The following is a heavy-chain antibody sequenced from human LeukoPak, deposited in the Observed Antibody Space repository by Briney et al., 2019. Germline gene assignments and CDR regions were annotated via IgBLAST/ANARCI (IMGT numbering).Heavy chain of an antibody. D-gene: IGHD3-10*01. CDR1: GYXFTRYF. CDR2: IIPSGGST. V-gene: IGHV1-46*04. CDR3: ARGKVVTMVRGVIITYFDY. J-gene: IGHJ4*02. Sequence: SVKVSCKASGYXFTRYFIHWVRQAPGQGLEWMGLIIPSGGSTSYAQKLKGRVTMTRDTSTSTVYMQLSSLRSEDTAVYYCARGKVVTMVRGVIITYFDYWGQGTLVTVSS.